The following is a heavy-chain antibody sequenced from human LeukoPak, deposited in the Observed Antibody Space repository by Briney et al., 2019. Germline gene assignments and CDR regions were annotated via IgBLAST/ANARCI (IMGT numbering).Heavy chain of an antibody. J-gene: IGHJ4*02. Sequence: GGSLRLSCAASGFTFSSYAMSWVRQAPGKGLEWVSGISGSGDNTYYADSVKGRFTISRDNSKNTLYVQVNSLRAEDTAVYYCAKVIAVAGSQYFDYWGQGTLVTVSS. D-gene: IGHD6-19*01. V-gene: IGHV3-23*01. CDR1: GFTFSSYA. CDR3: AKVIAVAGSQYFDY. CDR2: ISGSGDNT.